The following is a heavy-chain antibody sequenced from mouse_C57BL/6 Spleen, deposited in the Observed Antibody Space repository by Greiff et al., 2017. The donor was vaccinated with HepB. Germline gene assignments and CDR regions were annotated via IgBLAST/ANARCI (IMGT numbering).Heavy chain of an antibody. CDR3: TRPIYYGYLDY. CDR1: GYTFTDYE. V-gene: IGHV1-15*01. CDR2: IDPETGGT. D-gene: IGHD2-1*01. J-gene: IGHJ2*01. Sequence: VQLQQSGAELVRPGASVTLSCKASGYTFTDYEMHWVKQTPVHGLEWIGAIDPETGGTAYNQKFKGKAILTAAKSSSTAYMELRSLTSEDSAVYYCTRPIYYGYLDYWGQGTTLTVSS.